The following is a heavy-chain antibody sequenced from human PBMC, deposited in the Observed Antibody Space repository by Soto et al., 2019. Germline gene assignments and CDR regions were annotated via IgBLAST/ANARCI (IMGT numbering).Heavy chain of an antibody. CDR3: ARESYDSGSCDY. D-gene: IGHD3-10*01. Sequence: QVQLVESGGGVLQPGRSLRLSCAASGFTFSSYGMHWVRQAPGKGLEWVAVIWYDGSNKYYADSVKGRFTISRDNSKNTLYLLMNSLRAEDTAVYYCARESYDSGSCDYWGQGTLVTVSS. CDR2: IWYDGSNK. J-gene: IGHJ4*02. V-gene: IGHV3-33*01. CDR1: GFTFSSYG.